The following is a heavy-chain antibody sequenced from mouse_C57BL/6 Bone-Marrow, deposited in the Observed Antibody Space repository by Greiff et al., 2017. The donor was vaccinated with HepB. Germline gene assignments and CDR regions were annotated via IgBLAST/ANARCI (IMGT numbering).Heavy chain of an antibody. CDR2: INPNNGGT. Sequence: VQLQQSGPELVKPGASVKISCKASGYTFTDYYMNWVKQSHGKSLEWIGDINPNNGGTSYNQKFKGKATLTVDKSSSTAYMELRSLTSEDSAVYYCARCFAYWGQGTLVTVSA. CDR1: GYTFTDYY. V-gene: IGHV1-26*01. CDR3: ARCFAY. J-gene: IGHJ3*01.